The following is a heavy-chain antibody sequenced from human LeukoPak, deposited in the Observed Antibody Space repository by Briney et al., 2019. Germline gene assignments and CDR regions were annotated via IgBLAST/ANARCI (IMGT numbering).Heavy chain of an antibody. V-gene: IGHV4-59*12. Sequence: SETLSLTCTVSGGSISSYYWSWIRQPPGKGLEWIGYIYYSGSTNYNPSLKSRVTISVDTSKNQFSLKLSSVTAADTAVYYCARAGSSGRNYWYFDLWGRGTLVTVSS. J-gene: IGHJ2*01. CDR1: GGSISSYY. D-gene: IGHD6-19*01. CDR3: ARAGSSGRNYWYFDL. CDR2: IYYSGST.